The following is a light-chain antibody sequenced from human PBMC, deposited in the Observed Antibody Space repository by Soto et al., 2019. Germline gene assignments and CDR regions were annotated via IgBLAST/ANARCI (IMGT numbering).Light chain of an antibody. CDR2: DAS. V-gene: IGKV3-11*01. CDR3: QLRSA. Sequence: EIVLTQSPVTLSLSPGERATLSCRASQSVSSYLAWYQQKPGQAPRLLIYDASNRATGIPARFSGSGSGTDFTLTISSLEPEDFAVYYCQLRSAFGQGTKLEIK. CDR1: QSVSSY. J-gene: IGKJ2*01.